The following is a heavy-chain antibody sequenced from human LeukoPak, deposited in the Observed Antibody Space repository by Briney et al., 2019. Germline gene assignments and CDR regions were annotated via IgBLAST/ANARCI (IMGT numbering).Heavy chain of an antibody. V-gene: IGHV4-39*07. CDR3: ARVARRGSYANDY. D-gene: IGHD1-26*01. J-gene: IGHJ4*02. CDR1: GGSISSSSYY. Sequence: PSETLSLTCTVSGGSISSSSYYWGWIRQPPGKGLERIGSIYYSGSTYYNPSLKSRVTISVDTSKNQFSLKLSSVTAADTAVYYCARVARRGSYANDYWGQGTLVTVSS. CDR2: IYYSGST.